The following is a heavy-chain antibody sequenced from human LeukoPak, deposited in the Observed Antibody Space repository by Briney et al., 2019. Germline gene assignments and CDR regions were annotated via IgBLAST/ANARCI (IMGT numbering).Heavy chain of an antibody. CDR3: ARDGDIAVATAPYYFDY. J-gene: IGHJ4*02. D-gene: IGHD6-19*01. Sequence: PGGSLRLSCAASGFTFSYYEMIWVRQAPGKGLEWVSYITGGSTTKNYADSVKGRFTISRDNAKNSLYLQMNSLRAEDTATHYCARDGDIAVATAPYYFDYWGQGVLVTVSS. CDR2: ITGGSTTK. V-gene: IGHV3-48*03. CDR1: GFTFSYYE.